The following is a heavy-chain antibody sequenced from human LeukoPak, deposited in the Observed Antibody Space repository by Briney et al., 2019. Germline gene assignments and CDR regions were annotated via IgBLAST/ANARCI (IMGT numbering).Heavy chain of an antibody. CDR1: GFTFSRYT. CDR2: LSSNSYYI. Sequence: GGSLRLSCATSGFTFSRYTMNWVRQAPGKGLEWVSSLSSNSYYIYYADSVKGRFIISRDNAKNSLYLQMNSLRAEDTAVYYCAREVLGAPTSAGDAFDVWGQGTMVTVSS. V-gene: IGHV3-21*04. D-gene: IGHD3-16*01. J-gene: IGHJ3*01. CDR3: AREVLGAPTSAGDAFDV.